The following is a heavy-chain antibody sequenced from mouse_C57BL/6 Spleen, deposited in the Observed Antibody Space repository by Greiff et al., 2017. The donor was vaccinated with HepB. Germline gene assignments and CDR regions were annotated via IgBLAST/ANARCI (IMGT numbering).Heavy chain of an antibody. D-gene: IGHD2-4*01. V-gene: IGHV1-50*01. J-gene: IGHJ4*01. CDR2: IDPSDSYT. Sequence: PGQGLEWIGEIDPSDSYTNYNQKVKGKATLTVDTSSSTAYMQLSSLTSEDSAVYYCARGGLRRPFYAMDYWGQGTSVTVSS. CDR3: ARGGLRRPFYAMDY.